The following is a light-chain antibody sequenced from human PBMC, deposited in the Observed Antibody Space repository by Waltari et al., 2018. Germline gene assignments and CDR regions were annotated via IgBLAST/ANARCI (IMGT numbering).Light chain of an antibody. CDR1: QSVFYRSDNKNY. CDR2: WAY. CDR3: QQYYRSRT. Sequence: DIVMTQSPDSLAVSLGERATIDCKSSQSVFYRSDNKNYLDRYQHKPGQPPKLLCYWAYTRESGVPDRFSASGSGTDFTLTINNLQAEDVAVYYCQQYYRSRTFGQGTKVEIK. J-gene: IGKJ1*01. V-gene: IGKV4-1*01.